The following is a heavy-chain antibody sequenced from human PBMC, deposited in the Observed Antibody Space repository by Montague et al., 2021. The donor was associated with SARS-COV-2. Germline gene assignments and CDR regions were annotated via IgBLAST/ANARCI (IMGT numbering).Heavy chain of an antibody. CDR1: GGSIISTTSN. V-gene: IGHV4-39*01. CDR2: IYYTANT. Sequence: SETLSLTCTVSGGSIISTTSNWGWIRRPPGKGLEWIGSIYYTANTYYTPSLKTRATLSVDTSKNQFSLRLRSVTAADTAVYYCARYRLRYSWFDPWGQGTLVTVSS. J-gene: IGHJ5*02. D-gene: IGHD5-12*01. CDR3: ARYRLRYSWFDP.